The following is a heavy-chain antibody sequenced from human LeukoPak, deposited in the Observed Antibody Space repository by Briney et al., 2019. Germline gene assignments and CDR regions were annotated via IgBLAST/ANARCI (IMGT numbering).Heavy chain of an antibody. D-gene: IGHD6-19*01. V-gene: IGHV3-30*03. CDR3: SRDMYSSGRAQFDY. CDR1: GFTFSSYG. CDR2: ILYDGSNK. Sequence: GGSLRLSCAASGFTFSSYGMHWVRQAPGKGLEWVAVILYDGSNKYYADSVKGRFTISRDNAKNSLSLQMNSLRAEDTALYYCSRDMYSSGRAQFDYWGQGTLVTVSS. J-gene: IGHJ4*02.